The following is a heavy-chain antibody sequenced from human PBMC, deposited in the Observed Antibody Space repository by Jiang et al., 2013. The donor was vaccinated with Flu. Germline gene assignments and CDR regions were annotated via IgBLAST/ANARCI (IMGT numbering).Heavy chain of an antibody. CDR3: AREFRDGDYERGAFDI. Sequence: EVKKPGASVKVSCKASGYTFTSYGISWVRQAPGQGLEWMGWISAYNGNTNYAQKLQGRVTMTTDTSTSTAYMELRSLRSDDTAVYYCAREFRDGDYERGAFDIWGQGTMVTVSS. CDR2: ISAYNGNT. J-gene: IGHJ3*02. D-gene: IGHD4-17*01. CDR1: GYTFTSYG. V-gene: IGHV1-18*04.